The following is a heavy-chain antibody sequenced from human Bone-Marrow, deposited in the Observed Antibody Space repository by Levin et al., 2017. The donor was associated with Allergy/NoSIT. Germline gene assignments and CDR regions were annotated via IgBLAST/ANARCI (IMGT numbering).Heavy chain of an antibody. Sequence: GESLKISCVVSGFTFNGYALHWVRQAPGKGLEWLAVISYDGNKKYYVDSLRGRFTISRDNSQNTLYLDMNSLTLDDTAMYYCARVRLGGYLFYSSGMDVWGQGTPVTVSS. CDR2: ISYDGNKK. J-gene: IGHJ6*02. D-gene: IGHD3-22*01. CDR1: GFTFNGYA. CDR3: ARVRLGGYLFYSSGMDV. V-gene: IGHV3-30*03.